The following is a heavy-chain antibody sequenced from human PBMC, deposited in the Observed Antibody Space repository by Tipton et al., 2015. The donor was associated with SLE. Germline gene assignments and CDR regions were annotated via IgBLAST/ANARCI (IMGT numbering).Heavy chain of an antibody. D-gene: IGHD3-22*01. V-gene: IGHV1-18*01. CDR2: ISAKNGNT. Sequence: QLVQSGAEVKKPGASVKVSCKASGYTFTSNGISWVRQAPGQGLEWMGWISAKNGNTVYAQKFQGRVTMTTDRSTSTAYMELWSLRAEDTAVYYCGTTSSDYGMDVWGQGTTVTVSS. CDR1: GYTFTSNG. J-gene: IGHJ6*02. CDR3: GTTSSDYGMDV.